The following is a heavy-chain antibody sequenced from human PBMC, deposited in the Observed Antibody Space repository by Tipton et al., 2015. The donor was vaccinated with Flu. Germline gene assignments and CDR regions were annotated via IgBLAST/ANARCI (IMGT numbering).Heavy chain of an antibody. CDR1: GGSISSYY. V-gene: IGHV4-59*08. CDR3: AGRGLLTRLAY. D-gene: IGHD3-9*01. J-gene: IGHJ4*02. Sequence: TLSLTCTVSGGSISSYYWHWIRQPSGKGLEWIGPISDSGKTKYSPSLQSRVTISIDTSTNQFSLKLSSVTAADTAVYYCAGRGLLTRLAYWGQGTLGTVSS. CDR2: ISDSGKT.